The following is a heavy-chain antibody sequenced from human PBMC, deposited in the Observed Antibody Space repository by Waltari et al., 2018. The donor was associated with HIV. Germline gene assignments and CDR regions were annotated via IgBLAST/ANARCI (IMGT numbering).Heavy chain of an antibody. D-gene: IGHD3-22*01. CDR2: FHSSGNT. J-gene: IGHJ3*01. Sequence: QVQLRESGPALVKPSEPLSLIRNVPGVSISSGSYYWGWVRQPPGWGLEWLGSFHSSGNTYYNPSLKSRVSISVDVSKDHFFLKLRSVTAADTSVYYCARDLRDYYERGGFYSQHDPFVVWGPGKWVGVSS. CDR3: ARDLRDYYERGGFYSQHDPFVV. CDR1: GVSISSGSYY. V-gene: IGHV4-39*07.